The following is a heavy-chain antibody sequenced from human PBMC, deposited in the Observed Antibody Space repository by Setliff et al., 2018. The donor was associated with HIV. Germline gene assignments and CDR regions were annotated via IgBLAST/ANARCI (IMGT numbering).Heavy chain of an antibody. D-gene: IGHD5-12*01. CDR3: ARDSRWLQFPYFDS. J-gene: IGHJ4*01. CDR1: GGSITSGNYF. V-gene: IGHV4-61*09. Sequence: PSETLSLTCTVSGGSITSGNYFWSWIRQPAEKGLEWIGHMYTDGSTNYNPSFKSRVTISADTSKNQFSLKLSSVTAADTAVYYCARDSRWLQFPYFDSWGQGTPVTVSS. CDR2: MYTDGST.